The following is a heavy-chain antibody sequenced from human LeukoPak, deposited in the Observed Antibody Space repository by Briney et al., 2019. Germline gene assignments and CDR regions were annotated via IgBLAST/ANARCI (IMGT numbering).Heavy chain of an antibody. V-gene: IGHV4-39*07. CDR3: ARAEKPPRNWFDP. Sequence: PSETLSLTCTVSGGSIRGSSYYWSWIRQPPGKGLEWIGSVYHSGSAYQDPPLKSRVTISVDRSKNQFSLKLGSVTAADTAVYYCARAEKPPRNWFDPWGQGTLVTVSS. CDR2: VYHSGSA. J-gene: IGHJ5*02. CDR1: GGSIRGSSYY.